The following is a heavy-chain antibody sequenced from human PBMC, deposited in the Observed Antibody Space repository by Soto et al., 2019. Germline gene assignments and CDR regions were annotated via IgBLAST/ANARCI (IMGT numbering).Heavy chain of an antibody. CDR1: AFTFSYHA. D-gene: IGHD5-12*01. CDR3: VKGGSGYDYGDF. CDR2: ISGSGGST. J-gene: IGHJ4*02. V-gene: IGHV3-23*01. Sequence: EVQLLESGGGLVQPGGSLRLSCAASAFTFSYHAMTWVRQAPGKGLGWVSGISGSGGSTYYADSVKGRLTISRDNSKNTLYLQMNSLRAEDTAVYYCVKGGSGYDYGDFWGQGTLVTVSS.